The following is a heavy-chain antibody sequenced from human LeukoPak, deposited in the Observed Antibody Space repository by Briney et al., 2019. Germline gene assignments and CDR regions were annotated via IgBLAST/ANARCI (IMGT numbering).Heavy chain of an antibody. J-gene: IGHJ5*02. CDR1: GGSISSRY. V-gene: IGHV4-59*11. D-gene: IGHD2-2*01. CDR2: IYHNGNT. CDR3: ARGHCSTTSCQLNWFDP. Sequence: SETLSLTCTVSGGSISSRYWTWIRQPPGKGLEWIGYIYHNGNTNYNPSLKSRVTMSIDTSKNQFSLKLNSLTAADTAVYYCARGHCSTTSCQLNWFDPWGQGTLVTVSS.